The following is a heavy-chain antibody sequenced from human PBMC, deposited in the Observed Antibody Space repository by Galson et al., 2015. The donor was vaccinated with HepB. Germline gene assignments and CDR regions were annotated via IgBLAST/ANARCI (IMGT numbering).Heavy chain of an antibody. CDR3: VKCRSYGSGSPLDF. D-gene: IGHD3-10*01. Sequence: SLRLSCAASGFTFDNYALTWVRQAPGKGLEWVSAISGGGSTTYYADSVRGRFTVSRDNSKNTLYVEMKSLRAEDTAAYYCVKCRSYGSGSPLDFWGQGTLVTVSS. CDR1: GFTFDNYA. V-gene: IGHV3-23*01. CDR2: ISGGGSTT. J-gene: IGHJ4*02.